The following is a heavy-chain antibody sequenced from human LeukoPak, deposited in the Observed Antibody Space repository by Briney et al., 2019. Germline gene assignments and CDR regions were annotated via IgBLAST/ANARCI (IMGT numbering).Heavy chain of an antibody. CDR3: AKDRFYYYYYMDV. V-gene: IGHV3-9*01. CDR1: GFTFDDYA. CDR2: ISWNSGSI. Sequence: GGSLRLSCAASGFTFDDYAMHWVRQAPGKGLEWVSGISWNSGSIGYADSVKGRFTISRDNAKNSLYLQMNSLRAEDTALYYRAKDRFYYYYYMDVWGKGTTVTISS. J-gene: IGHJ6*03.